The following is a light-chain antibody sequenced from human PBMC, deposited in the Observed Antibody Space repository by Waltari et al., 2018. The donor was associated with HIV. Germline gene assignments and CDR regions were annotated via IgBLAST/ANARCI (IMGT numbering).Light chain of an antibody. CDR2: RNN. CDR3: AAWDDSLSGQGVV. V-gene: IGLV1-47*01. Sequence: QSVLTQPPSASGTPGQRVTISCSGSSSNIGSNYVYWYQQLPGTAPNLLIYRNNQRPSGVPDRFSGSKSGTSASLAISGLRSEDEADYYCAAWDDSLSGQGVVFGGGTKLTVL. CDR1: SSNIGSNY. J-gene: IGLJ2*01.